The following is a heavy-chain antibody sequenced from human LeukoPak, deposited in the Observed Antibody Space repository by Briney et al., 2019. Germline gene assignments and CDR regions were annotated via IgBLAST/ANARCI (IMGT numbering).Heavy chain of an antibody. CDR3: AREMEGDYGSGTFFDL. J-gene: IGHJ4*02. Sequence: GGSLRLSCAASDFVFSDYYMSWVRQAPGKGLEWVSYISSSGNSIYYADSVKGRFTISRGNAKNSLYLQMNSLRAEDTAVYYCAREMEGDYGSGTFFDLWGQGYMVTVSS. CDR2: ISSSGNSI. V-gene: IGHV3-11*01. CDR1: DFVFSDYY. D-gene: IGHD3-10*01.